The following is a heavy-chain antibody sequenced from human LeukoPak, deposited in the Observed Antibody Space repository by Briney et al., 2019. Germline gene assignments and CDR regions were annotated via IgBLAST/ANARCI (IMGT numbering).Heavy chain of an antibody. J-gene: IGHJ4*02. D-gene: IGHD3-10*01. Sequence: ASVKVSCKVSGYTLTELSMHWVRQAPGKGLEWMGGFDPEDGETIYAQKFQGRVTMTEDTSTGTAYMELSSLRSEDTAVYYCARVGVLWFGEFYFDYWGQGTLVTVSS. CDR2: FDPEDGET. CDR1: GYTLTELS. CDR3: ARVGVLWFGEFYFDY. V-gene: IGHV1-24*01.